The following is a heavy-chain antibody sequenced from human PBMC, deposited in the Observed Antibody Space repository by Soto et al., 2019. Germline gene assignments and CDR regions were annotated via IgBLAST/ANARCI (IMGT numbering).Heavy chain of an antibody. CDR3: VRGVDDADGAAAPWFCFEN. CDR1: GFTFRRNN. J-gene: IGHJ4*02. D-gene: IGHD6-25*01. Sequence: GGSLRLSCATSGFTFRRNNMNWVRQAPGKGLEWVASISSSGDYLYYADSVKGRFIISRDNFQNSLFLQMNNLRADDTAVYYCVRGVDDADGAAAPWFCFENWGQGPPVPASS. CDR2: ISSSGDYL. V-gene: IGHV3-21*01.